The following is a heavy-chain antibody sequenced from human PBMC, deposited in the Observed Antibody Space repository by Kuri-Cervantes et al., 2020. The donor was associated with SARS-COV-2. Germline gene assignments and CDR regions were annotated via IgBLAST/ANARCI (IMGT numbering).Heavy chain of an antibody. D-gene: IGHD3-22*01. CDR2: INPNSGGT. CDR1: GYTFTGYY. CDR3: ASSTPFRRLVIISRWGAFDI. J-gene: IGHJ3*02. Sequence: SVKVSCKASGYTFTGYYMHWVRQAPGQGLEWMGWINPNSGGTNYAQKFQGWVTMTRDTSISTVYMELSRLRSDDTAVYYCASSTPFRRLVIISRWGAFDIWGQGTMVTVSS. V-gene: IGHV1-2*04.